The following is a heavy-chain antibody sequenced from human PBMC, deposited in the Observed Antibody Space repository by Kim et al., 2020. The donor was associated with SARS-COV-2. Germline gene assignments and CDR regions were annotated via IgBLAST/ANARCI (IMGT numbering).Heavy chain of an antibody. V-gene: IGHV5-51*01. D-gene: IGHD2-21*01. J-gene: IGHJ4*02. CDR3: ARPRNGFRNPFDS. CDR2: IYPPDSRT. CDR1: GYNFTHYW. Sequence: GESLKISCKASGYNFTHYWIGWVRQMPGKGLEWMGIIYPPDSRTMYSPSFQGQVTISADKSISTAYLQWSSLKSSDTAIYYCARPRNGFRNPFDSWGQGTLVTVSS.